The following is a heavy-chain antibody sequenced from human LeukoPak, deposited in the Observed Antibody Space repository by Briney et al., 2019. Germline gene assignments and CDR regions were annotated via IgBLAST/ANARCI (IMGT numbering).Heavy chain of an antibody. D-gene: IGHD3-22*01. CDR3: AKMGSSGYYGLRFGP. J-gene: IGHJ5*02. Sequence: SETLSLTCTVSGGSISSYYWSWIRQPPGKGLEYIGYIYYSGSTNYNPSLESRLSLSVDTSKNQFSLKLSSVTAADTAIYYCAKMGSSGYYGLRFGPWGHGTLVTVSS. CDR2: IYYSGST. V-gene: IGHV4-59*08. CDR1: GGSISSYY.